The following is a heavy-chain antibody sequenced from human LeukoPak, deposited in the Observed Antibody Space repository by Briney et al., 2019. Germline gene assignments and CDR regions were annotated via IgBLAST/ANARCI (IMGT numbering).Heavy chain of an antibody. CDR1: GGTFSSYA. CDR2: IVPIFGTA. V-gene: IGHV1-69*05. Sequence: ASVKVSCKASGGTFSSYAISWVRQAPGQGLEWMGGIVPIFGTANYAQKFQGRVTITTDESTSTAYMEMSSLIYDDTAVYYCARSSYSSGSDAFDIWGQGTMVTVSS. J-gene: IGHJ3*02. D-gene: IGHD6-19*01. CDR3: ARSSYSSGSDAFDI.